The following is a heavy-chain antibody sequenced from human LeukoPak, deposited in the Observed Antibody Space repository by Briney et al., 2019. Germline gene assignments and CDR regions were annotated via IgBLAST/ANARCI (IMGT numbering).Heavy chain of an antibody. V-gene: IGHV4-39*01. CDR1: GGSISSSSYY. D-gene: IGHD3-22*01. J-gene: IGHJ4*02. CDR3: ARRRYYYDSSGYDYFDY. CDR2: IYYSGST. Sequence: SGTLSLTCTVSGGSISSSSYYWGWIRQPPGRGLEWIGSIYYSGSTYYNPSLKSRVTISVDTSKNQFSLKLSSVTAADTAVYYCARRRYYYDSSGYDYFDYWGQGTLVTVSS.